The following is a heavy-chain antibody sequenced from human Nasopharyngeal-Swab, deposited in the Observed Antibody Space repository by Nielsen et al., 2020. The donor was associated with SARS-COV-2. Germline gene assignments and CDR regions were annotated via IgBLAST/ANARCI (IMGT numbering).Heavy chain of an antibody. CDR3: AKSRGKYSPLSRYFDL. Sequence: GESLKISCAASGFTFSSYEMNWVRQAPGKGLEWVSLIGGTGDETKYADSVRGRFTVSTDNIKNSLYLQMNSLRTEDTALYYCAKSRGKYSPLSRYFDLWGRGTLVTVSS. V-gene: IGHV3-43*02. CDR2: IGGTGDET. CDR1: GFTFSSYE. J-gene: IGHJ2*01. D-gene: IGHD6-6*01.